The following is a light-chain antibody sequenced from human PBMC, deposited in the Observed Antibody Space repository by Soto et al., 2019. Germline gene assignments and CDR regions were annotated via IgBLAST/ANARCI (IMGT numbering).Light chain of an antibody. CDR1: QSISSY. Sequence: DIQLTQSPSSLSASVGDRVTITCRASQSISSYLNWYQQRPGKAPNLLIYATSSLRTGVPSRFRGSRSGADFTLTITNLQPEDCANYYCQQSYSTPPTTFGQGTRLEIK. CDR2: ATS. CDR3: QQSYSTPPTT. J-gene: IGKJ5*01. V-gene: IGKV1-39*01.